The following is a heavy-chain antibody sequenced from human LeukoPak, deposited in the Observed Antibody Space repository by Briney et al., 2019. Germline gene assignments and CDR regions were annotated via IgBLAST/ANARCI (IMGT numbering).Heavy chain of an antibody. J-gene: IGHJ4*02. CDR3: ARGLRAGFGESNDY. V-gene: IGHV4-34*01. CDR2: INHSGST. CDR1: GGSFSGYY. D-gene: IGHD3-10*01. Sequence: SETLSLTCAVYGGSFSGYYWSWIRQPPGKGLEWIGEINHSGSTNYNPSLKSRVIISVDTSKNQFSLKLSSVTAADTAVYYCARGLRAGFGESNDYWGQGTLVTVSS.